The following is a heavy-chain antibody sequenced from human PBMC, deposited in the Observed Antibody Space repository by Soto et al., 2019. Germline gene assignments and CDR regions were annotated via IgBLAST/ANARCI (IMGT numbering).Heavy chain of an antibody. CDR3: ARPYDDSSGYYLWYFDY. J-gene: IGHJ4*02. Sequence: QVQLVQSGAEVKKPGSSVKLSCKASGDSFNTFAVTWVRQAPGQGLEWMGGIIPNFDTPTYAQKFQGRVTIIADKATSTPYMELSSLRSEDTAVYYCARPYDDSSGYYLWYFDYWGQGTLVTVSS. D-gene: IGHD3-22*01. V-gene: IGHV1-69*06. CDR1: GDSFNTFA. CDR2: IIPNFDTP.